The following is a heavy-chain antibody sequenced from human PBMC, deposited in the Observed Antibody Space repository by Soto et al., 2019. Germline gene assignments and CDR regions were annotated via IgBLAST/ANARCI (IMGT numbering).Heavy chain of an antibody. Sequence: SETLSLTCTVSGGSISSGGYYWSWIRQHPGKGLEWIGYIYYSGSTYYNPSLKSRVTISVDTSKNQFSLKLSSVTAADTAVYYCASSFWSGLYSFDYWGQGTLVTVSS. V-gene: IGHV4-31*03. D-gene: IGHD3-3*01. CDR1: GGSISSGGYY. CDR2: IYYSGST. CDR3: ASSFWSGLYSFDY. J-gene: IGHJ4*02.